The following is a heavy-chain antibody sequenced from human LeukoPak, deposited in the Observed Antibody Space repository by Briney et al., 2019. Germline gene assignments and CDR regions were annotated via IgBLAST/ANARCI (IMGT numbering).Heavy chain of an antibody. Sequence: GGSLRLSCAASGFTFSSYSMNWVRQAPGKGLEWVSSISSSSSYIYYADSVKGRFTISRDNSKNTLYLQMNSLRAEDTAVYYCARGARKGDDYGGFFDYWGQGTLVTVSS. CDR3: ARGARKGDDYGGFFDY. CDR1: GFTFSSYS. J-gene: IGHJ4*02. V-gene: IGHV3-21*01. D-gene: IGHD4-23*01. CDR2: ISSSSSYI.